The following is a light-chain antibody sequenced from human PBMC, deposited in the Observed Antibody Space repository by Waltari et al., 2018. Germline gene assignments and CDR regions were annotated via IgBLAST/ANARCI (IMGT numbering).Light chain of an antibody. Sequence: DIVMTQSPDSLAVSLGERATINWKPSYSVLYSSNNKNYLTWYQQKPGQPPKLLIYWASVRGSGVPDRFSGSESGTDFTLTISNLQAEDVAVYYCQQQYSFPLTFGGGTKVEIK. CDR3: QQQYSFPLT. CDR1: YSVLYSSNNKNY. V-gene: IGKV4-1*01. J-gene: IGKJ4*01. CDR2: WAS.